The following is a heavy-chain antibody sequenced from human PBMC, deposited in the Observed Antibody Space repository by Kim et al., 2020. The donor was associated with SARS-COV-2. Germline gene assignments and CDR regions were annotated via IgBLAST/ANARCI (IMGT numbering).Heavy chain of an antibody. J-gene: IGHJ4*02. Sequence: GGSLRLSCVVSGFSSRNYWLSWVRKAPWKGLEWVAMIKKDGSEKYYVDSMKGRLIISRDNAKNSMYLQMNSLRAEDTAVYYCASLDTATFWGSSDWGQGTLVTVSS. D-gene: IGHD5-18*01. CDR3: ASLDTATFWGSSD. CDR1: GFSSRNYW. CDR2: IKKDGSEK. V-gene: IGHV3-7*03.